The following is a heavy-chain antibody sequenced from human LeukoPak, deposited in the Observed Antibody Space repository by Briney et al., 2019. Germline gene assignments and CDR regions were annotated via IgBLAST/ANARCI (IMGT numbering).Heavy chain of an antibody. CDR1: GGSISSGGYY. D-gene: IGHD5-12*01. Sequence: SETLSLTCTVSGGSISSGGYYWSWIRQHPGKGLEWIGYIHYSGSTYYNPSLKSRVTISVDTSKNQFSLKLSSVTAADTAVYYCARDVDRSFDLWGRGTLVTVCS. CDR2: IHYSGST. J-gene: IGHJ2*01. CDR3: ARDVDRSFDL. V-gene: IGHV4-30-4*08.